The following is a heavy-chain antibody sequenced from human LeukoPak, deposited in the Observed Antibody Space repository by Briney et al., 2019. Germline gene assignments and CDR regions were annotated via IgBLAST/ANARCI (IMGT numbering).Heavy chain of an antibody. CDR1: GFTFSSYW. CDR2: IKQDGSEK. V-gene: IGHV3-7*01. J-gene: IGHJ6*03. D-gene: IGHD4-17*01. Sequence: PGGSLRLSCAASGFTFSSYWMSWVRQAPGKGLEWVANIKQDGSEKYYVDSVKGRFTISRDNAKNSLYLQMNSLRAEDTAVYYCARDSGDYGDYGDYYYYYMDVWGKGTTVTVSS. CDR3: ARDSGDYGDYGDYYYYYMDV.